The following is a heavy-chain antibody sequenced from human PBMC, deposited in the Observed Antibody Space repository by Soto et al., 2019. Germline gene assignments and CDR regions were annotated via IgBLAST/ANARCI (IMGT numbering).Heavy chain of an antibody. CDR1: GGSISSYY. J-gene: IGHJ4*02. Sequence: PSETLSLTCTVSGGSISSYYWSWIRQPPGKGLEWIGYIYYSGSTNYNPSLKSRVTISVDTSKNQFSLKLSSVTAADTAVYYCARDVAITFGGVIGPFDYWGQGTLVTVSS. CDR3: ARDVAITFGGVIGPFDY. V-gene: IGHV4-59*01. D-gene: IGHD3-16*02. CDR2: IYYSGST.